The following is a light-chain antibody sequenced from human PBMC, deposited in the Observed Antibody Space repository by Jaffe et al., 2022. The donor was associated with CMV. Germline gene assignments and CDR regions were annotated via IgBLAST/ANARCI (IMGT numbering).Light chain of an antibody. V-gene: IGKV1-39*01. Sequence: DIQMTQSPSSLSASVGDRVTITCRASQSISSYLNWYQQKPGKAPKLLIYAASSLQSGVPSRFSGSGSGTDFTLTISSLQPEDFATYYCQQSSHHPPGFGQGTKVEIK. CDR2: AAS. J-gene: IGKJ1*01. CDR1: QSISSY. CDR3: QQSSHHPPG.